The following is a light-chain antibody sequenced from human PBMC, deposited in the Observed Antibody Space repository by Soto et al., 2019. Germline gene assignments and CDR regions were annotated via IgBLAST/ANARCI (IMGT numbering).Light chain of an antibody. Sequence: QSALTQPASVSGSPGQSITISCTGTSSDVGGYKYVSWYQQHPGKAPKLMIYEVSNRPSGVSNRFSGSKSGNTASLTISGLQAEDEADYYCSSYSISSTDVVFGGGTKLTVL. V-gene: IGLV2-14*01. CDR1: SSDVGGYKY. CDR2: EVS. CDR3: SSYSISSTDVV. J-gene: IGLJ2*01.